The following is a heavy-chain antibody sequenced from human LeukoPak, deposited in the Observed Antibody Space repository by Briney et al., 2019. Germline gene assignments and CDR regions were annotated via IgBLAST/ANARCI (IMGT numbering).Heavy chain of an antibody. D-gene: IGHD2-15*01. Sequence: PGGSLRLSCSASGFAFSSYAMSWVRRAPGKGLEWVSGISGSAGSTHYADSVKGRFTISSDDSKNTLYLQMNSLKTEDTAVYYCTREESIVESGWFDPWGQGTLVTVSS. CDR2: ISGSAGST. CDR3: TREESIVESGWFDP. J-gene: IGHJ5*02. CDR1: GFAFSSYA. V-gene: IGHV3-23*01.